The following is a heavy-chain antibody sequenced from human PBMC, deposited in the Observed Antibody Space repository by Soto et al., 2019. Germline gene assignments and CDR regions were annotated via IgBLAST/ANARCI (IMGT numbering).Heavy chain of an antibody. V-gene: IGHV1-2*02. CDR1: GYTIIDYY. Sequence: ASVKFSCKASGYTIIDYYMHWVRQAPGQGFEWLGRISPKSGATNYAQKFQGRVTMTWDTSLNTAYMGLSSLISEDTAVYYCARPPGYISDWYYFDLWGQGTLVTVSS. D-gene: IGHD3-9*01. CDR2: ISPKSGAT. CDR3: ARPPGYISDWYYFDL. J-gene: IGHJ4*02.